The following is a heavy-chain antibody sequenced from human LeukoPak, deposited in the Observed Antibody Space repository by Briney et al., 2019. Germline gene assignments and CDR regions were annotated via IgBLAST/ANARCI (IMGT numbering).Heavy chain of an antibody. CDR2: IYPSGST. CDR3: ARDDYASGKAWF. D-gene: IGHD3-10*01. J-gene: IGHJ4*02. V-gene: IGHV4-4*02. CDR1: GFTFSSYSM. Sequence: GSLRLSCAASGFTFSSYSMNWVRQAPGKGLEWVGNIYPSGSTYYNPSLKSRVTLSMDVSKNQFSLKLTSVTAADTAVYYCARDDYASGKAWFWGQGTLVTVSS.